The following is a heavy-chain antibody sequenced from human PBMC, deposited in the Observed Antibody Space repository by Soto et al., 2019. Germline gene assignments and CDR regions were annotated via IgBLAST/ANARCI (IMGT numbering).Heavy chain of an antibody. J-gene: IGHJ4*02. CDR3: ARGRRGSRTWSTSYFDS. CDR1: GGTMSSYY. Sequence: PSETLSLTGTVSGGTMSSYYGSWIRQAPGKGLEWFGYVYDSGSTDYNPSLKSRLTISLDTSKNLFSLTLSFVTAADTAVYYCARGRRGSRTWSTSYFDSWGQGIMLTVSS. V-gene: IGHV4-59*01. D-gene: IGHD3-10*01. CDR2: VYDSGST.